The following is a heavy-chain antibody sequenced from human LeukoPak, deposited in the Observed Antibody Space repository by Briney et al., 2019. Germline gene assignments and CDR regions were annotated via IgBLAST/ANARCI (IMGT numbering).Heavy chain of an antibody. J-gene: IGHJ4*02. Sequence: KASQTLSLTCTVSGGSISSGSYYWSWIRQPAGKGLEWIGRIYTSGSTNYNPSLKSRVTISVDTSKNQFSLKLCSVTAADTAVYYCARESGGYSYGSFDYWGQGTLVTVSS. V-gene: IGHV4-61*02. CDR3: ARESGGYSYGSFDY. D-gene: IGHD5-18*01. CDR1: GGSISSGSYY. CDR2: IYTSGST.